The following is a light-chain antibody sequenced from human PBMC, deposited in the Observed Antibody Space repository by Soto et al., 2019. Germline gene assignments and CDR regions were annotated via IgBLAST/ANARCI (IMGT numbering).Light chain of an antibody. Sequence: DIHMTHAPSSLSASLGDIVTITFRASQTISNWLAWYQQKPGKAPTLLIYDASTLERGVPSRFSGTGSGTEFTLSIDSLQPDDFATYYCQQYHTSSITFGQGTRLEIK. CDR1: QTISNW. J-gene: IGKJ5*01. CDR3: QQYHTSSIT. CDR2: DAS. V-gene: IGKV1-5*01.